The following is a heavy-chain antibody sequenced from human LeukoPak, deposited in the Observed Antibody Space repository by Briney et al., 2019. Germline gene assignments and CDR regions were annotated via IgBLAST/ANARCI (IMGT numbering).Heavy chain of an antibody. V-gene: IGHV3-23*01. CDR1: GLTFSSYA. Sequence: SGGSLRLSCVASGLTFSSYAMTWVRQAPGMGLEWVSGVTGSGADTYYADSVKGRFTVSRDNSQNTLYLRMNSLRVEDTAVYYCAKAPSWGQGTLVTVSS. CDR3: AKAPS. J-gene: IGHJ4*02. CDR2: VTGSGADT.